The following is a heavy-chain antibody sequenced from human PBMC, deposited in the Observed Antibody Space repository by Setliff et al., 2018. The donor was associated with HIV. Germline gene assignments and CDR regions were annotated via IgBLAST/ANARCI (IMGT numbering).Heavy chain of an antibody. CDR2: IYHNGST. Sequence: TLSLTCTVSGGSISSGGYYWGWIRQHPGKGLEWIGYIYHNGSTYYNPSLKSRLIISVDTSKNQFSLKLSSVTAADTAVYYCARGGGSRAATSSYYYMDVWGKGTTVTVS. J-gene: IGHJ6*03. V-gene: IGHV4-31*03. CDR3: ARGGGSRAATSSYYYMDV. D-gene: IGHD2-15*01. CDR1: GGSISSGGYY.